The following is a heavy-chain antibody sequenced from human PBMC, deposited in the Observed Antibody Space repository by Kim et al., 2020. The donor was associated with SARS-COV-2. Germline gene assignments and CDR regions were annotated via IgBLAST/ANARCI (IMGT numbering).Heavy chain of an antibody. V-gene: IGHV3-7*03. D-gene: IGHD1-1*01. Sequence: GGSLRLSCAVSGFNFSVYWMSWVRQAPGKGLEWVATMSQDGSDKYTVDSMKDRFTISRDNAKSSVFLQMNSLRVEDTAVYYCARDKIQGPTINDYWGQGALVTVSS. J-gene: IGHJ4*02. CDR1: GFNFSVYW. CDR3: ARDKIQGPTINDY. CDR2: MSQDGSDK.